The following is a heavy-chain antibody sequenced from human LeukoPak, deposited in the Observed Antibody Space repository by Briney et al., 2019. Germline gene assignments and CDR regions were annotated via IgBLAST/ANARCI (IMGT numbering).Heavy chain of an antibody. D-gene: IGHD3-10*01. CDR3: ARTLNYYGSGSHYSYFDY. J-gene: IGHJ4*02. Sequence: GASVKVSCKASGYTFTSYYMHWVRQAPGQGLEWMGIINPSGGSTSYAQKFQGRVTMTRDTSTSTVYMELSSLRSEDTAVYYCARTLNYYGSGSHYSYFDYWGQGTLVTVSS. V-gene: IGHV1-46*01. CDR2: INPSGGST. CDR1: GYTFTSYY.